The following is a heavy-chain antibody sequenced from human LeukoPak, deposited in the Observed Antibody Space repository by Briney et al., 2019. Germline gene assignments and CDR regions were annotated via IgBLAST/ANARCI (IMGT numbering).Heavy chain of an antibody. D-gene: IGHD1-1*01. Sequence: SETLSLTCTVSGGSISSSSYYWGWIRQPPGKGLEWIGSIYYSGGTYYNPSLKSRVTISVDTSKNQFSLKLSSVTAADTAVYYCARHQKLERRPNYAFDIWGQGTMVTVSS. CDR3: ARHQKLERRPNYAFDI. V-gene: IGHV4-39*01. CDR2: IYYSGGT. J-gene: IGHJ3*02. CDR1: GGSISSSSYY.